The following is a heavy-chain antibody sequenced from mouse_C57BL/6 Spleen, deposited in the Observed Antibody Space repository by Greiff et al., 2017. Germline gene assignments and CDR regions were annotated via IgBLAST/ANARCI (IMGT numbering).Heavy chain of an antibody. CDR3: ARGAYDGYYGGYFDY. CDR1: GYTFTSYW. J-gene: IGHJ2*01. D-gene: IGHD2-3*01. Sequence: VQLQQPGAELVKPGASVKLSCKASGYTFTSYWMHWVKQRPGRGLEWIGRIDPNSGGTKYNEKFKSKAPLTVDKPSSTAYMQLSSLTSEDSAVYYCARGAYDGYYGGYFDYWGQGTTLTVSS. V-gene: IGHV1-72*01. CDR2: IDPNSGGT.